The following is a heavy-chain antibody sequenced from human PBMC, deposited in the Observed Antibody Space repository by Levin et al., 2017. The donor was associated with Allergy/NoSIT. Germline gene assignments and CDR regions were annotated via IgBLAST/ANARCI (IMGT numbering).Heavy chain of an antibody. CDR2: INHSGST. V-gene: IGHV4-34*01. CDR3: ARRKDCSSTSCYGKLGQTFDY. Sequence: SETLSLTCAVYGGSFSGYYWSWIRQPPGKGLEWIGEINHSGSTNYNPSLKSRVTISVDTSKNQFSLKLSSVTAADTAVYYCARRKDCSSTSCYGKLGQTFDYWGQGTLVTVSS. J-gene: IGHJ4*02. D-gene: IGHD2-2*01. CDR1: GGSFSGYY.